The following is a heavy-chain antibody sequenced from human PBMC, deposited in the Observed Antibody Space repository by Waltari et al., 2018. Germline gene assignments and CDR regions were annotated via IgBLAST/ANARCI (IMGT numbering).Heavy chain of an antibody. CDR2: IWYDESKK. J-gene: IGHJ4*02. CDR3: ASDGLGYLDY. Sequence: QVQLVESGGGVVQPGRSLRLSCAASGFTFSSYGMHWVGQAPGKGLEGVAVIWYDESKKYYADSVKGPFTTSRDNSKNPLYLQMTSLCAEGTAVDYCASDGLGYLDYWGQGTLVTVSS. D-gene: IGHD6-13*01. V-gene: IGHV3-33*01. CDR1: GFTFSSYG.